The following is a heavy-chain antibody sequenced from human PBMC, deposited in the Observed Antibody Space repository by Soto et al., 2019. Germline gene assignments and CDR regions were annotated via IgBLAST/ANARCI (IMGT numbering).Heavy chain of an antibody. CDR2: IYYSGST. D-gene: IGHD3-10*01. V-gene: IGHV4-31*03. CDR1: GGSISSGGYY. J-gene: IGHJ5*02. Sequence: QGQLQESGPGLVKPSQTLSLTRTVSGGSISSGGYYWSWIRQQPGKSLEWIGYIYYSGSTYYNPSLKSRVTISVDTSTNQFSLKLSSVTAADTAVYYCARVRGSGSYHRLNWFDPWGQGTLVTVSS. CDR3: ARVRGSGSYHRLNWFDP.